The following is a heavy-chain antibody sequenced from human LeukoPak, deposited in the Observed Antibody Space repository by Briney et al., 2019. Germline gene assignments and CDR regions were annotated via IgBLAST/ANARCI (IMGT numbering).Heavy chain of an antibody. V-gene: IGHV4-34*01. D-gene: IGHD3-10*01. CDR2: INHSGST. CDR3: ARGPVRGVILGYYMDV. J-gene: IGHJ6*03. CDR1: GGSFSGYY. Sequence: SETLSLTCAVYGGSFSGYYWSWIRQPPGKGLEWIGEINHSGSTNYNPSLKSRVTISVDTSKNQFSLKLSSVTAADTAVYYCARGPVRGVILGYYMDVWGKGTTVTVSS.